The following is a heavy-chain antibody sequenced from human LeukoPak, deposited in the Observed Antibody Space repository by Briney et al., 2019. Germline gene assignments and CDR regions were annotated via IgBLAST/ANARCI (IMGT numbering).Heavy chain of an antibody. CDR1: GGSISSGGYY. Sequence: SQTLSLTCTVSGGSISSGGYYWSWIRQHPGKGLEWMGYIYYSGSTYYNPSLKSRVTISVDTSKNQFSLNLSSVTAADTAVYYCAREEMATSNWFDPWGQGTLVTVSS. V-gene: IGHV4-31*03. CDR3: AREEMATSNWFDP. J-gene: IGHJ5*02. CDR2: IYYSGST. D-gene: IGHD5-24*01.